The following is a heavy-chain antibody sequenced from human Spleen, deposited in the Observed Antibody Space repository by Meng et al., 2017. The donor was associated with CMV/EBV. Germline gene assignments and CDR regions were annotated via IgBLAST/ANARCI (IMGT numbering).Heavy chain of an antibody. V-gene: IGHV3-9*01. CDR3: AKGRGYCNSVSCSRRVWDAFDI. J-gene: IGHJ3*02. CDR1: GFTFGDYA. CDR2: ISWNSDRV. D-gene: IGHD2-2*01. Sequence: GGSLRLSCAASGFTFGDYAMHWVRQSPGKGLEWVSGISWNSDRVQYADSVKGRFTISRDNAKTFLYLEMNSLRAEDTALYYCAKGRGYCNSVSCSRRVWDAFDIRGQGTMVTVSS.